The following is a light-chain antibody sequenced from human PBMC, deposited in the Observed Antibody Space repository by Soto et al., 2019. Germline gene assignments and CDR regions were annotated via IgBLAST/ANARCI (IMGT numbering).Light chain of an antibody. J-gene: IGKJ1*01. CDR1: QSLIHSDGSTY. V-gene: IGKV2-30*02. CDR2: EVS. Sequence: DVVMTQSPLSLPVTLGQPASISCRSSQSLIHSDGSTYLNWFQQRPGQSPRRLIYEVSDRDSGVPDRFSGSGSGTDFTLNISRVEAEDVGVYYCMQGTRWPWTFGQGTEVEIK. CDR3: MQGTRWPWT.